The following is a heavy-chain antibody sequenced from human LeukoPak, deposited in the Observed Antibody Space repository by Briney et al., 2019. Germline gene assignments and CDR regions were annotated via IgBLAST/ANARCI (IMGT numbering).Heavy chain of an antibody. CDR2: IISSSSYI. CDR3: ARGPWHYDSSGYFYDY. V-gene: IGHV3-21*01. D-gene: IGHD3-22*01. CDR1: GFTFSSYS. J-gene: IGHJ4*02. Sequence: GGSLRLSCAASGFTFSSYSMNWVRQAPGKGLESVSSIISSSSYIHYADSVKGRFIISRDNAKNSLYLQMSSLRAEDTAVYYYARGPWHYDSSGYFYDYWGRGTLVTVSS.